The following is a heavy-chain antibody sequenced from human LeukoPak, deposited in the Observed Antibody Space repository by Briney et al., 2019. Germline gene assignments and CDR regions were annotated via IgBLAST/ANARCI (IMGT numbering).Heavy chain of an antibody. CDR1: GGSISSSSYY. CDR3: ARQGVWVDY. D-gene: IGHD3-16*01. Sequence: SETLSLTCTVSGGSISSSSYYWGWIRQPPGKGLEWIGSINYSGSTYYNPSLKGRVTISVDTSKNQFSLKLSSVTAADTAVYYCARQGVWVDYWGQGTLVTVSS. J-gene: IGHJ4*02. CDR2: INYSGST. V-gene: IGHV4-39*01.